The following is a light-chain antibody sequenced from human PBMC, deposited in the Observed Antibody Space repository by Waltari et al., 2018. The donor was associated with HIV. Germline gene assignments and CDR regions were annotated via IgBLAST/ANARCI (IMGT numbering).Light chain of an antibody. CDR3: QQYNNWPLS. Sequence: EIVLTQSPGTLSLSPGEGATLSCRASQTVNTYYLAWYQHKPGQAPRLLIYGASTRAAGIPARFSGSGSGTEFTLTISSLQSEDFAVYYCQQYNNWPLSFGQGTKLEIK. CDR2: GAS. J-gene: IGKJ2*01. CDR1: QTVNTY. V-gene: IGKV3-15*01.